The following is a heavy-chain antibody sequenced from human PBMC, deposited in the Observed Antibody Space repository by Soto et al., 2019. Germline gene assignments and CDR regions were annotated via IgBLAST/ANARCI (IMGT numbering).Heavy chain of an antibody. CDR3: ARGPGIAAAAPGV. J-gene: IGHJ6*02. D-gene: IGHD6-13*01. CDR2: INHSGST. V-gene: IGHV4-34*01. Sequence: QVQLQQWGAGLLKPSETLSLTCAVYGGSFSGYYWSWIRQPPGKGLEWIGEINHSGSTNYIPSLKSRVTISVDTSKNQFSLKLSSVTAADTAVYYCARGPGIAAAAPGVWGQGTTVTVSS. CDR1: GGSFSGYY.